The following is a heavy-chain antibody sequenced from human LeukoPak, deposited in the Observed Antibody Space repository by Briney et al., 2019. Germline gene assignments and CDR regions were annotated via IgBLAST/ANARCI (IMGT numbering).Heavy chain of an antibody. D-gene: IGHD4-11*01. J-gene: IGHJ4*02. V-gene: IGHV4-4*07. Sequence: SETLSLTCTVSGGSISSYYWSWIRQPAGKGLEWIGRIYTSGSTNYNPSLKSRVTMSVDTSKNQFSLKLSSVTAADTAVYYCARDPYGNYVAGYYFDYWGQGTLATVSS. CDR2: IYTSGST. CDR1: GGSISSYY. CDR3: ARDPYGNYVAGYYFDY.